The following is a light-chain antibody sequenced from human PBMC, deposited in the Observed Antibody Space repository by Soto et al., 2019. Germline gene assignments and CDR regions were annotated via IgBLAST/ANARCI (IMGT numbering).Light chain of an antibody. CDR3: QHYGETPIT. CDR2: GAS. J-gene: IGKJ5*01. V-gene: IGKV3-20*01. CDR1: QSVSRR. Sequence: EIILTQSPGTLSLSPGGRATLSCRASQSVSRRLAWYQHRPGQSPRLLISGASMRASGVPVRFSGSGSGTDFTLTISRLEPEDFAVYYCQHYGETPITFGLGTRREV.